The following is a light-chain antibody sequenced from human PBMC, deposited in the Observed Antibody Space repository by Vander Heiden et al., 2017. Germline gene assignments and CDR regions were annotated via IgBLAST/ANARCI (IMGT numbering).Light chain of an antibody. V-gene: IGKV3-15*01. J-gene: IGKJ1*01. CDR2: DTS. Sequence: VMTQSPATLSASPGERATLSCRPSQSVSGSVAWYQKRPGQAPRLLIHDTSTRATGIPARLSGSRSGTEFTLTISSLQSEDFAVYYCQHCDNWPWTFGQGTKVEIK. CDR1: QSVSGS. CDR3: QHCDNWPWT.